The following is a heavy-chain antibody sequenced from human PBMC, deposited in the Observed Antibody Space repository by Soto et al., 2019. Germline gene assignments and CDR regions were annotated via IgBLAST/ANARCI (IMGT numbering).Heavy chain of an antibody. CDR3: ARDTFLCPTCFDY. CDR2: INAGNGNT. J-gene: IGHJ4*02. D-gene: IGHD2-2*01. Sequence: ASVKVSCKASGYTFTSYAMHWVRQAPGQRLEWMGWINAGNGNTKYSQKFQGRVTITRDTSASTAYMELSSLRSEDTAVYYCARDTFLCPTCFDYWGQGTLVTVSS. CDR1: GYTFTSYA. V-gene: IGHV1-3*01.